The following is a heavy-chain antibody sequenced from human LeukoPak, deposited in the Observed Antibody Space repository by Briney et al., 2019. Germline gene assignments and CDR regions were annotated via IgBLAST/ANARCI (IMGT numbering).Heavy chain of an antibody. D-gene: IGHD6-19*01. J-gene: IGHJ4*02. V-gene: IGHV4-39*01. CDR2: IYYSGST. Sequence: SETLSLTCTVSGGSISSYYWGWIRQPPGKGLEWIGSIYYSGSTYYNPSLKSRVTISVDTSKNQFSLKLSSVTAADTAVYYCARGYATVAGRGADYWGQGTLVTVSS. CDR1: GGSISSYY. CDR3: ARGYATVAGRGADY.